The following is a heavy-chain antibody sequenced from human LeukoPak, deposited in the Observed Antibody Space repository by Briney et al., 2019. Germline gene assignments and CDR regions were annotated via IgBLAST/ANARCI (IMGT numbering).Heavy chain of an antibody. V-gene: IGHV3-30*02. CDR3: AKGMTTGYYFDY. CDR1: GFTFSSYG. Sequence: GGSLRLSCAASGFTFSSYGMHWVRQAPGKGLEWVSFIRYAGSNKYYAGSVKGRFTISRDNSKNTLYLKMNSLRAEDTAVYYCAKGMTTGYYFDYWGQGTLVTVSS. CDR2: IRYAGSNK. J-gene: IGHJ4*02. D-gene: IGHD4-17*01.